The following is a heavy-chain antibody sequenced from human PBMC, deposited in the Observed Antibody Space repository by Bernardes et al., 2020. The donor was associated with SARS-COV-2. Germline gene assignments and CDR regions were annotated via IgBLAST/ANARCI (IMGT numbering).Heavy chain of an antibody. CDR3: ARDSVLRYFDWLLSPDHYYGMDV. CDR1: GFTFSSYG. Sequence: GGSLRLSCAASGFTFSSYGMHWVRQAPGKGLEWVAVIWYDGSNKYYADSVKGRFTISRDNSKNTLYLQMNSLRAEDTAVYYCARDSVLRYFDWLLSPDHYYGMDVWGQGTTVTVSS. CDR2: IWYDGSNK. J-gene: IGHJ6*02. D-gene: IGHD3-9*01. V-gene: IGHV3-33*08.